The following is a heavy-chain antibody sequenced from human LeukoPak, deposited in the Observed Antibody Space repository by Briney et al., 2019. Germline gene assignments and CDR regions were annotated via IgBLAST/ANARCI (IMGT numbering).Heavy chain of an antibody. V-gene: IGHV4-30-2*01. Sequence: SQTLSLTCAVSGASISSGAYSWSRMPPPPGKDLEGIRYIYHSGRNFYNPSLKSRVTISLDRSQNQFSLKLSSVTAADTAVYYCARGARGWLQFAFDIWGQGTMVTVSS. CDR1: GASISSGAYS. CDR3: ARGARGWLQFAFDI. CDR2: IYHSGRN. J-gene: IGHJ3*02. D-gene: IGHD5-24*01.